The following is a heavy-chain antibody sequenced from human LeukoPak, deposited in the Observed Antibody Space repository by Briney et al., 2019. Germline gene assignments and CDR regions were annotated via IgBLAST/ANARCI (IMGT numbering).Heavy chain of an antibody. V-gene: IGHV4-31*03. Sequence: SQTLSLTCTVSGGSISSCGYCWSWIRQHPGKGLKWIGYIYYSGSTYYNPSLKSRVTISVDTSKNQFSLKLSSVTAADTAVYYCARDSIAVAAGALDYWGQGTLVTVSS. J-gene: IGHJ4*02. D-gene: IGHD6-19*01. CDR1: GGSISSCGYC. CDR2: IYYSGST. CDR3: ARDSIAVAAGALDY.